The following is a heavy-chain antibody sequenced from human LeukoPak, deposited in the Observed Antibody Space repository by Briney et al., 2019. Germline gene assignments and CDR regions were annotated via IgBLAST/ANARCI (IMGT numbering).Heavy chain of an antibody. Sequence: PGGSLRLSCAASGFTFNSSAIHWVRQAPGKGLEWVAVISYDGSNKYYAESVKGRFTISRDNSKNTLYLQLNSLRPDDTAVYYCARDQLAYSGYDTPFDYWGQGTLVTVSS. D-gene: IGHD5-12*01. V-gene: IGHV3-30*04. CDR1: GFTFNSSA. CDR2: ISYDGSNK. J-gene: IGHJ4*02. CDR3: ARDQLAYSGYDTPFDY.